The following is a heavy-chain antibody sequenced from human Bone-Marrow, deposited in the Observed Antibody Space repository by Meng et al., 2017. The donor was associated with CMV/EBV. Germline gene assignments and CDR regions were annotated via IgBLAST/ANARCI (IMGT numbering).Heavy chain of an antibody. Sequence: SEPLSLPCTVSGGSVSWSWIRQPPGKGLEWIGYIYYSGSTNYNPSLKSRVTISVDTSKNQFSLKLSSVTAADTAVYYCAREGYCSSTSCQSPGAFDIWGQGTMVTVSS. CDR2: IYYSGST. CDR1: GGSVS. V-gene: IGHV4-59*02. D-gene: IGHD2-2*01. CDR3: AREGYCSSTSCQSPGAFDI. J-gene: IGHJ3*02.